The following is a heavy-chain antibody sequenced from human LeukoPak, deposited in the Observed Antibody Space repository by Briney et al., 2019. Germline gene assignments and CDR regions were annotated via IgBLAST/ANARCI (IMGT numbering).Heavy chain of an antibody. CDR3: AREGYGSGNYPIDK. V-gene: IGHV3-7*01. CDR2: IKQVGSEK. Sequence: GGSLRLSCAASGFTFSSYWMSWVRQAPGKGLEWVVNIKQVGSEKYYVDSVKGRFTISRDNAKSSLYLQMNSLRGAGTGFYFCAREGYGSGNYPIDKWGQGTLVTVSS. CDR1: GFTFSSYW. J-gene: IGHJ4*02. D-gene: IGHD3-10*01.